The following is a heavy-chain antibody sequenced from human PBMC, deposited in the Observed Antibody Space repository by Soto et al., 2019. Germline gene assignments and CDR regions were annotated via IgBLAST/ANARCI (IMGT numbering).Heavy chain of an antibody. CDR2: ISAYNGNT. D-gene: IGHD1-7*01. CDR1: GYTFSSYG. CDR3: ARDRGYNWNYGWFDP. Sequence: QVQLVQSGAEVKKPGASVKVSCKASGYTFSSYGISWVRQAPGQGLEWMGRISAYNGNTNYAQKLQGRVTMSTDTSTSTAYMELRSLRSDDTAVYYCARDRGYNWNYGWFDPWGQGSLVPVSS. V-gene: IGHV1-18*01. J-gene: IGHJ5*02.